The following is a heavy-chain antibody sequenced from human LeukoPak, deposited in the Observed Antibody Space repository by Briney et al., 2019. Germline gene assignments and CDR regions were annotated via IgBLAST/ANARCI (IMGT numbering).Heavy chain of an antibody. J-gene: IGHJ4*02. D-gene: IGHD3-3*01. V-gene: IGHV1-24*01. CDR2: FDPEDGET. CDR3: ARVEYYDFWSGYSPFDY. Sequence: ASVKVSCKVSGYTLTELSMHWVRQAPGKGLEWMGGFDPEDGETIYAQKFQGRVTMTEDTSTDTAYMELSSLRSEDTAVYYCARVEYYDFWSGYSPFDYWGQGTLVTVSS. CDR1: GYTLTELS.